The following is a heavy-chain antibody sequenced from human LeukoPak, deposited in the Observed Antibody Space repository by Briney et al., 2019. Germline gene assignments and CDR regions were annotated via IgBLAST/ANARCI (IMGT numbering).Heavy chain of an antibody. D-gene: IGHD6-19*01. CDR1: GCTFSSYG. J-gene: IGHJ5*02. CDR2: IWYDGSNK. CDR3: ARETEQWLVQYWFDP. V-gene: IGHV3-33*01. Sequence: PGRSLRLSCAAAGCTFSSYGMHWVRQAPGKGLEWVAVIWYDGSNKYYADSVKGRFTISRENSKNTLYLQMNSLRAEDTAVYYCARETEQWLVQYWFDPWGQGTLVTVSS.